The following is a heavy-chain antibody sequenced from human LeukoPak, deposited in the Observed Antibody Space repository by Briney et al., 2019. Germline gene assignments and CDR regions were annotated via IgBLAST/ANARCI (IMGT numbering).Heavy chain of an antibody. CDR2: ISAYNGNT. CDR1: GYTFSSYG. Sequence: GASVKVSCKASGYTFSSYGITWVRQAPGQGPEWMGWISAYNGNTNYAQKFQGRVTLTTDTSTSTAYMELRSLRSDDTAVYYCAKTPYYDILTGQLGQYYFDYWGQGTLVTVSS. J-gene: IGHJ4*02. V-gene: IGHV1-18*01. CDR3: AKTPYYDILTGQLGQYYFDY. D-gene: IGHD3-9*01.